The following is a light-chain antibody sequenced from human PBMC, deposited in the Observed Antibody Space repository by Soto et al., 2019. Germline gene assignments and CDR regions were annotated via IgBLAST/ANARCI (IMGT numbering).Light chain of an antibody. Sequence: IVLTQSPGTLSLSPGERATLSCRASQSVSSSYLAWYQQKPGQAPRLLIYGASSRATGIPDRFSGSGSGTDFTLTVSRLEPEDFAVYYCQQYGSSSWTFGHGTTVEIK. CDR2: GAS. J-gene: IGKJ1*01. CDR3: QQYGSSSWT. V-gene: IGKV3-20*01. CDR1: QSVSSSY.